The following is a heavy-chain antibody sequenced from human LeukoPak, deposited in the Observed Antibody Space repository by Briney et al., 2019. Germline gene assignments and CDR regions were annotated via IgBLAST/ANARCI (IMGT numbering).Heavy chain of an antibody. CDR1: EYTFIGYY. CDR3: ARDIGDYYGSGSYWLL. D-gene: IGHD3-10*01. J-gene: IGHJ4*02. Sequence: GASVKVSCKASEYTFIGYYMHWVRQAHGQGPEWMGWINPNGGATNYAQKFQDRVTMTRDTSISTAYMEVSSLRSDDTAVYYCARDIGDYYGSGSYWLLWGQGTLVTVAS. V-gene: IGHV1-2*02. CDR2: INPNGGAT.